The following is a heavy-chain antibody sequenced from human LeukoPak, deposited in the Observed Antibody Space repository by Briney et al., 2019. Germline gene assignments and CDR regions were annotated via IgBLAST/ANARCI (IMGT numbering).Heavy chain of an antibody. V-gene: IGHV4-39*01. Sequence: PSETLSLTCTVSGGSISSSSYYWGWIRQPPGKGLEWIGSIYYSGSTYSNPSLQSRVTISVDTSKNQFSLKLNSVTAADTAVYYCARSRGFGVVIDYWGQGTLVTVSS. CDR1: GGSISSSSYY. D-gene: IGHD3-3*01. CDR3: ARSRGFGVVIDY. CDR2: IYYSGST. J-gene: IGHJ4*02.